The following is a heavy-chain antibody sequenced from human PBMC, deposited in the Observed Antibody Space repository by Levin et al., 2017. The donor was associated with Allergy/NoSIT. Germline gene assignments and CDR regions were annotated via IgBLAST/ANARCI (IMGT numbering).Heavy chain of an antibody. CDR2: ISAHNGNT. V-gene: IGHV1-18*01. D-gene: IGHD3-10*01. CDR3: AAYISLVRGVPKYYFDH. CDR1: GYTFISYG. J-gene: IGHJ4*02. Sequence: ASVKVSCKASGYTFISYGFSWVRQAPGQGLEWMGWISAHNGNTNYAQNLQGRVTMTTDTSTSTAYMELRSLRSDDTAVYYCAAYISLVRGVPKYYFDHWGQGTLVTVSS.